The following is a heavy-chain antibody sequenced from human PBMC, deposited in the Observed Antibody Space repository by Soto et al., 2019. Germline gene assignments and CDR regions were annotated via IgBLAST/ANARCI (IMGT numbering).Heavy chain of an antibody. CDR2: INHSGST. Sequence: PSETLSLTCAVYGGSFSGYYWSWIRQPPGKGLEWIGEINHSGSTNYNPSLKSRVTISVDTSKNQLSLKLSSVTAADTAVYYCARGGGIAVAGYEIDYWGQGTLVTVSS. J-gene: IGHJ4*02. D-gene: IGHD6-19*01. V-gene: IGHV4-34*01. CDR3: ARGGGIAVAGYEIDY. CDR1: GGSFSGYY.